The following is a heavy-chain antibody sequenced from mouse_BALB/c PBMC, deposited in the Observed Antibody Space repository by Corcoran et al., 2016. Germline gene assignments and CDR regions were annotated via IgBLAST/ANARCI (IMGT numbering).Heavy chain of an antibody. Sequence: EVQLQQSGPELVKPGASVKMSCKASGYTFTSYVMHWVKQKPGQGLEWIGYIYPYNDGTKYNEKFKGKATLTSDKSSSAAYMEFSSLTSEDSAVYYCAREVPGGYPFDYWGQGTTLIVSS. J-gene: IGHJ2*01. D-gene: IGHD2-2*01. CDR1: GYTFTSYV. V-gene: IGHV1S136*01. CDR3: AREVPGGYPFDY. CDR2: IYPYNDGT.